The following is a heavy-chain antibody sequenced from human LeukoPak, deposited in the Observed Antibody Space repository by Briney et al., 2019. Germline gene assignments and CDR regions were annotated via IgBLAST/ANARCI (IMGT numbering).Heavy chain of an antibody. Sequence: SQTLSLTCTVSGGSISSGGYYWSWIRQPPGKGLEWIGYIYHSGSTYYNPSLKSRVTISVDRSKNQFSLKLSSVTAADTAVYYCARGDPGDWGYFDLWGRGTLVTVSS. V-gene: IGHV4-30-2*01. CDR1: GGSISSGGYY. CDR2: IYHSGST. CDR3: ARGDPGDWGYFDL. J-gene: IGHJ2*01. D-gene: IGHD7-27*01.